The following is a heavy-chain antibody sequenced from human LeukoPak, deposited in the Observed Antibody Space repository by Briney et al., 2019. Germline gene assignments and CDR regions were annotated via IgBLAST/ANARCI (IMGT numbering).Heavy chain of an antibody. Sequence: PGGSLRLSCAASGFTFSSYAMTWVRQAPGKGLEWLSAIGGGGCCASYPDSVKGRFTISRDNSKNSLYLQMNSLRAEDTAVYYCARDYTGYFPWGQGTLVIVSS. D-gene: IGHD3-9*01. CDR1: GFTFSSYA. V-gene: IGHV3-23*01. J-gene: IGHJ5*02. CDR3: ARDYTGYFP. CDR2: IGGGGCCA.